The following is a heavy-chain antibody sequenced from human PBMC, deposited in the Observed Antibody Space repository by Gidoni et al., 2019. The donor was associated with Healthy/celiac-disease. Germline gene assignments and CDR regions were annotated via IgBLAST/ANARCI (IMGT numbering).Heavy chain of an antibody. CDR2: IKSKTDGGTT. V-gene: IGHV3-15*01. D-gene: IGHD6-13*01. CDR3: TTDITILQQLDNYYYYYYMDV. CDR1: GFTFSNAW. J-gene: IGHJ6*03. Sequence: EVQLVESGGGLVKPGGSLRLSCAASGFTFSNAWMSWVRQAPGKGLEWVGRIKSKTDGGTTDYAAPVKGRFTISRDDSKNTLYLQMNSLKTEDTAVYYCTTDITILQQLDNYYYYYYMDVWGKGTTVTVSS.